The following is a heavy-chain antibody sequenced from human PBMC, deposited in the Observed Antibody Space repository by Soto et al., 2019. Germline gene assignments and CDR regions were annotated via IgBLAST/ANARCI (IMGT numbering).Heavy chain of an antibody. Sequence: QIPLKESGPTLVKPTQTLTLTCPFYGFSLTTSGVGVGWIRQPPGKALEWLALLYWDDDTRYSPSLKSRLTITKDTSKNQVVLTMPNMDPADTATYFCAHRTTTVTWCFDPWGQGTLVTVSS. CDR3: AHRTTTVTWCFDP. CDR1: GFSLTTSGVG. J-gene: IGHJ5*02. CDR2: LYWDDDT. D-gene: IGHD4-17*01. V-gene: IGHV2-5*02.